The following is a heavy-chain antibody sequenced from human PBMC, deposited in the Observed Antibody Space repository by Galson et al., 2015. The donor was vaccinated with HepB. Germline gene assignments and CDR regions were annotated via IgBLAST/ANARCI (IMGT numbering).Heavy chain of an antibody. CDR2: INPNSGGT. J-gene: IGHJ6*03. CDR3: ASSPYYYYYYMDV. V-gene: IGHV1-2*02. CDR1: GYTFTGYY. Sequence: SVKVSCKASGYTFTGYYMHWVRQAPGQGLEWMGWINPNSGGTNYAQKFQGRVTMTRDTSISTAYMELSRLRSDDTAVYYCASSPYYYYYYMDVWGKGTTVTVSS.